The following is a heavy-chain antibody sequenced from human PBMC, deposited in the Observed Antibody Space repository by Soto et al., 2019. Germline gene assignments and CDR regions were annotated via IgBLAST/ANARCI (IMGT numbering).Heavy chain of an antibody. D-gene: IGHD6-13*01. CDR1: GYSFTSYW. CDR2: FYPVDSVT. V-gene: IGHV5-51*01. Sequence: PGESLKISCKGSGYSFTSYWIGWVRQMPGKGLDWMGFFYPVDSVTRYSPSFQGQVTISADKSISTAYLQWSSLKASDTAMYYCARLARTYSSSWYEVGFDYWGQGTLVTVSS. CDR3: ARLARTYSSSWYEVGFDY. J-gene: IGHJ4*02.